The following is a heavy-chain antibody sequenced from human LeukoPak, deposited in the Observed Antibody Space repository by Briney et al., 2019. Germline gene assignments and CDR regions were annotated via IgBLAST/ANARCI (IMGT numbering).Heavy chain of an antibody. CDR3: AKVGRIAVAGQLDY. V-gene: IGHV3-23*01. CDR1: GFTFSSYA. J-gene: IGHJ4*02. D-gene: IGHD6-19*01. Sequence: PGGSLRLSCAASGFTFSSYAMSWVRQAPGKGLEWVSAISGSGGSTYYADSVKGRFTISGDNSKNTLYLQMNSLRAEDTAVYYCAKVGRIAVAGQLDYWGQGTLVTVSS. CDR2: ISGSGGST.